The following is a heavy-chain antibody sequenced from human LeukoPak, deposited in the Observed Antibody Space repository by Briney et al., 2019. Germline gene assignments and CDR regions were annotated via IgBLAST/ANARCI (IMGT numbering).Heavy chain of an antibody. CDR2: ISYDGSNK. V-gene: IGHV3-30*03. CDR3: ARVRATFSPHFDN. J-gene: IGHJ4*02. CDR1: GFTFSSYG. Sequence: GGSLRLSCAASGFTFSSYGMHWVRQAPGKGLEWVAVISYDGSNKYYADSVKGRFTISRDNAKNTLSLQMNSLRAEDTAVYYCARVRATFSPHFDNWGQGTLVTVSS. D-gene: IGHD5-12*01.